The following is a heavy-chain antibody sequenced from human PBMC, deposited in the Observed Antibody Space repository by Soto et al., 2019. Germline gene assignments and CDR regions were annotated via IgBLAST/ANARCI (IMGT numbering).Heavy chain of an antibody. V-gene: IGHV3-23*01. Sequence: GSLRLSCAASGFTFSSYAMSWVRQAPGKGLEWVSAISGSGGSTYYADSVKGRFTISRDNSKNTLYLQMNSLRAEDTAVYYCAKSVGSSNQYCRGGSCYYYYYMDVWGKGTTVTVSS. D-gene: IGHD2-15*01. J-gene: IGHJ6*03. CDR3: AKSVGSSNQYCRGGSCYYYYYMDV. CDR2: ISGSGGST. CDR1: GFTFSSYA.